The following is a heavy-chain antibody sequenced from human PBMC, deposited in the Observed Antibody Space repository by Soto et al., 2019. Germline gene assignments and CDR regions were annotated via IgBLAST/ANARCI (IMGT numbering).Heavy chain of an antibody. CDR2: IYYSGST. CDR3: ARVGDCSGGSCLQTAPMDV. V-gene: IGHV4-59*01. CDR1: GGSISSYY. D-gene: IGHD2-15*01. Sequence: SETLSLTCTVSGGSISSYYWSWIRQPPGKGLEWIGYIYYSGSTNYNPSHKSRVTISVDTSKNQFSLKLSSVTAADTAVYYCARVGDCSGGSCLQTAPMDVWGKGTTVTVSS. J-gene: IGHJ6*03.